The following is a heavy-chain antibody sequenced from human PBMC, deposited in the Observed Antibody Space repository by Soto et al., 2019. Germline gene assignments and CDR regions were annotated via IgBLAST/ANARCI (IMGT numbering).Heavy chain of an antibody. CDR3: ARAIGPTLFDY. CDR2: IGTAGDT. Sequence: EVQLVESGGGLVQPWGSLRLSCSASGFTFSSYDMHWVRQGPGKGLEWVSAIGTAGDTNYAGSVKGRFTISRENAKNSLYLQMNSLRAGDTAIYFCARAIGPTLFDYWGQGTLVTVSS. D-gene: IGHD3-22*01. V-gene: IGHV3-13*04. J-gene: IGHJ4*02. CDR1: GFTFSSYD.